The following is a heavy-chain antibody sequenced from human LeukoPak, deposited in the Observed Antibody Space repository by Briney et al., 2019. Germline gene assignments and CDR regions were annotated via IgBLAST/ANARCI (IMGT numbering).Heavy chain of an antibody. CDR1: GYTFTSYY. J-gene: IGHJ5*02. CDR3: ARGSFWESPVNWFDP. D-gene: IGHD1-26*01. CDR2: INPKNGGA. Sequence: ASVKVSCKASGYTFTSYYMHWVRQAPGQGLEWMGWINPKNGGAASAPKFQGRVTMTRDRSISTVYMELSRLTSDDTAVYYCARGSFWESPVNWFDPWGQGTLVIVSS. V-gene: IGHV1-2*07.